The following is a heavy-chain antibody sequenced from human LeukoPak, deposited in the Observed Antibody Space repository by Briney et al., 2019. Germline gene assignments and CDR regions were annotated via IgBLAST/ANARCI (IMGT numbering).Heavy chain of an antibody. V-gene: IGHV3-23*01. CDR2: ISGSDGST. J-gene: IGHJ4*02. CDR3: AKRRSEWELPSFDY. Sequence: GGSLRLSCIGSGFIFSNYAMSWVRQAPGRGLQWVSSISGSDGSTYHADSVKGRFSISRDNPKNTLYLRMNSLRAEDTAVYYCAKRRSEWELPSFDYWGQGTLVTVSS. D-gene: IGHD1-26*01. CDR1: GFIFSNYA.